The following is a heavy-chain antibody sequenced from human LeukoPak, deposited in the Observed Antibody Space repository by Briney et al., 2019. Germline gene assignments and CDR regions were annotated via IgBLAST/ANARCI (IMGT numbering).Heavy chain of an antibody. Sequence: SETLSLTCTVSGGSISSSSYYWGWIRQPPGKGLEWIGSIYYSGSTYYNPSLKSRVTISVDTSKNQSSLKLSSVTAADTAVYYCARHGGYRYKTLNYYYYMDVWGKGTTVTVSS. J-gene: IGHJ6*03. CDR3: ARHGGYRYKTLNYYYYMDV. CDR2: IYYSGST. CDR1: GGSISSSSYY. D-gene: IGHD5-18*01. V-gene: IGHV4-39*01.